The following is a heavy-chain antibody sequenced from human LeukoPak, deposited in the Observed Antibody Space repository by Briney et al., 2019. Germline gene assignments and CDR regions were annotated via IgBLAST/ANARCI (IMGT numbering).Heavy chain of an antibody. Sequence: SETLFLTCAVYGCTFSGYYWSWLRQPPGKGLEWIGEINHSGSTNYNPSLKSRVTISVDTSKNQFSLKLSSVTAADTAVYYCARGGLAAFKHWGQGTLVTVSS. CDR1: GCTFSGYY. J-gene: IGHJ1*01. CDR2: INHSGST. D-gene: IGHD3-3*02. V-gene: IGHV4-34*01. CDR3: ARGGLAAFKH.